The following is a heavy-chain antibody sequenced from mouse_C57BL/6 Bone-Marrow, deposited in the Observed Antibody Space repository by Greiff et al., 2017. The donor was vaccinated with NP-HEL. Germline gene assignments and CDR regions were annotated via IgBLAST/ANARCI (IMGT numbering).Heavy chain of an antibody. CDR3: ARGLRESPAWFAY. D-gene: IGHD6-1*01. J-gene: IGHJ3*01. Sequence: QVHVKQPGAELVKPGASVKMSCKASGYTFTSYWITWVKQRPGQGLEWIGDIYPGSGSTNYNEKFKSKATLTVDTSSSTAYMQLSSLTSEDSAVYYCARGLRESPAWFAYWGQGTLVTVSA. V-gene: IGHV1-55*01. CDR2: IYPGSGST. CDR1: GYTFTSYW.